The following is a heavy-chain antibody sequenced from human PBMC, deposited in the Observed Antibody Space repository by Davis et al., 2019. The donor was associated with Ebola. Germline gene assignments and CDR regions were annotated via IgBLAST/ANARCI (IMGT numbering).Heavy chain of an antibody. CDR2: IHYSEGT. V-gene: IGHV4-30-4*01. D-gene: IGHD5-18*01. CDR1: GGSVSGGDYY. Sequence: MPSETLSLTCSVSGGSVSGGDYYWSWIRQPPGKGLEWIGYIHYSEGTYYNPSLKSRVNISADKSKNQFSLKLSSMTAADSAVYYCARDSGYSYGWGFDYWGQGTLATVSS. J-gene: IGHJ4*02. CDR3: ARDSGYSYGWGFDY.